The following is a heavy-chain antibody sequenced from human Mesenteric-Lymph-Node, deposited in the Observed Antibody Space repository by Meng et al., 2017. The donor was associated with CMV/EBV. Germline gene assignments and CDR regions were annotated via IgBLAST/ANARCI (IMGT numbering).Heavy chain of an antibody. CDR3: ARLSSYSSAYDY. V-gene: IGHV1-8*03. CDR2: VSPNSDNA. Sequence: CQTSGYAFMTYDIHWVRQAPGPGLEWMGWVSPNSDNADYAQRFQGRVTFSRNSAISTAYMEVSSLTYEDTAVYYCARLSSYSSAYDYWGQGTLVTVSS. J-gene: IGHJ4*02. CDR1: GYAFMTYD. D-gene: IGHD5-18*01.